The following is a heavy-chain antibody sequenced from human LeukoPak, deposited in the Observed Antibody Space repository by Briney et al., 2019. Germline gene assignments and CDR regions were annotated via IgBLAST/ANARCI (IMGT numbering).Heavy chain of an antibody. CDR1: GFTFSSYT. CDR2: ISSSSSYI. J-gene: IGHJ2*01. Sequence: GGSLRLSCAASGFTFSSYTINWVRQAPGKGLEWVSSISSSSSYIFYADSVKGRFTISRDNAKTSLFLQMNSLRAKDTGVYYCARDEVLVSSSPSNWYFNLWGRGTLVTVSS. V-gene: IGHV3-21*01. CDR3: ARDEVLVSSSPSNWYFNL. D-gene: IGHD2/OR15-2a*01.